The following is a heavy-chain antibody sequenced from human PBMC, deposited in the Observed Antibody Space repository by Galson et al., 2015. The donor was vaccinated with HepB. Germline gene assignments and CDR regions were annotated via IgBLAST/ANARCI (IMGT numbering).Heavy chain of an antibody. J-gene: IGHJ5*02. Sequence: SLRLSCAASGFPFNNAWMTWVRQAPGMGLEWVGRIKSKTDGETTDYAAPVKGRFTISRDDSKNRLYLQMNSLKPEDTAVYYCTTDVYYSTYWSWLDPWGQGTRVTVSS. V-gene: IGHV3-15*01. CDR2: IKSKTDGETT. D-gene: IGHD2-8*02. CDR1: GFPFNNAW. CDR3: TTDVYYSTYWSWLDP.